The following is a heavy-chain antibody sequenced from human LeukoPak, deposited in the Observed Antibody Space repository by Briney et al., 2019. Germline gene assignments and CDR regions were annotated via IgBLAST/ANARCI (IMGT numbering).Heavy chain of an antibody. CDR3: ARVGIDYYDSSGYGVDP. J-gene: IGHJ5*02. D-gene: IGHD3-22*01. CDR1: GGTFSSYA. CDR2: IIPIFGTA. Sequence: SVKVSCKASGGTFSSYAISWVRQAPGQGLEWMGRIIPIFGTANYAQKFQGRVTITTDESTSTAYMELSSLRSEDTAVYYCARVGIDYYDSSGYGVDPWGQGTLVTVSS. V-gene: IGHV1-69*05.